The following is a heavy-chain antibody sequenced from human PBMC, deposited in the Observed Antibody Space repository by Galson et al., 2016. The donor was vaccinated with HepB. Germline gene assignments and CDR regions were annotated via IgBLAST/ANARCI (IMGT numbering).Heavy chain of an antibody. CDR1: GYTFTTYG. CDR2: ISAYNGNT. CDR3: ARMGVRCSSTSCYFDGMDV. D-gene: IGHD2-2*01. Sequence: QSGAEVKKPGASVKVSCKASGYTFTTYGVSWVRQAPGQGLEWMGWISAYNGNTNHAQNLQGRVTMTTDTSTSTAYMELRSLRSDDTAVYYCARMGVRCSSTSCYFDGMDVWGQGTTVTVSS. V-gene: IGHV1-18*01. J-gene: IGHJ6*02.